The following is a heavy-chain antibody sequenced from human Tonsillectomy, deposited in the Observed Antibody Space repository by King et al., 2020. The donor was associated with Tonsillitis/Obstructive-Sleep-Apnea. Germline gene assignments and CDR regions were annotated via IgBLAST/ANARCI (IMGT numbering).Heavy chain of an antibody. CDR3: ARDYYDSSGYYHGFFQH. D-gene: IGHD3-22*01. CDR2: SRPYDGDT. CDR1: GYTFTSYD. V-gene: IGHV1-18*01. J-gene: IGHJ1*01. Sequence: QLVQSGAEVKKPGASVKVSCKASGYTFTSYDITWVRQATGQGLEWMGWSRPYDGDTNYAQKLQGRVTMTSDTSTTTAYMELRSLRSDDTAVYYCARDYYDSSGYYHGFFQHWGQGTLVTVSS.